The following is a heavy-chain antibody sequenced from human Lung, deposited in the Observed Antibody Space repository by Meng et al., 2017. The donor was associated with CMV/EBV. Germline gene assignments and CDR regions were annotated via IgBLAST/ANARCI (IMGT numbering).Heavy chain of an antibody. V-gene: IGHV5-51*01. J-gene: IGHJ4*02. CDR1: GYSLTNYW. CDR3: ARQAYGEAAQDY. D-gene: IGHD2-15*01. Sequence: CKGSGYSLTNYWIGWVRQMPGKGLEWMGIIYPGDYDSRYNPSIQGQVTISADKSITTVYLQWISLKASDTATYYCARQAYGEAAQDYWGQGTLVTVSS. CDR2: IYPGDYDS.